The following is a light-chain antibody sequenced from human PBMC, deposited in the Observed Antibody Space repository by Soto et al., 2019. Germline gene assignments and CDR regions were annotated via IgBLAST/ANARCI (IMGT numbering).Light chain of an antibody. Sequence: EIVLTQSPGTLSLSPGETATLSCRASQGVSSRYLAWYQQRPGQAPRLLIYDTSTRATDIPARFSGSGSGTEFTLTIASLQSEDFAVYYCQQYNHWPRMLSFGGGTRV. V-gene: IGKV3-15*01. CDR1: QGVSSRY. CDR3: QQYNHWPRMLS. J-gene: IGKJ4*01. CDR2: DTS.